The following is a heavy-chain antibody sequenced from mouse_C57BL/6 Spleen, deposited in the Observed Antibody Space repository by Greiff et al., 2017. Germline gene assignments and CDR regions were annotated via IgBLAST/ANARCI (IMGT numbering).Heavy chain of an antibody. CDR2: IYPSDSET. CDR1: GYTFTSYW. J-gene: IGHJ3*01. V-gene: IGHV1-61*01. Sequence: QVQLQQPGAELVRPGSSVKLSCKASGYTFTSYWMDWVKQRPGQGLEWIGNIYPSDSETHYNQKFKDKDTLTVDKSSSTAYMQLSSLTSEDSAVYYCARDYYGSSWFAYWGQGTLVTVSA. CDR3: ARDYYGSSWFAY. D-gene: IGHD1-1*01.